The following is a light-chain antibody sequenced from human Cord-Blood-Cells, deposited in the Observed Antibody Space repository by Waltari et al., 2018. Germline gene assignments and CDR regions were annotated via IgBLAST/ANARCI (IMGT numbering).Light chain of an antibody. CDR1: SLRSYY. CDR3: NSRDSSGNHDV. Sequence: SSELTQDPAVSVALGQTVRITCQGDSLRSYYASWYQQKPGQAPVLVIYGKNNRLSGIPDLFSGYSSGNTASLTITGAQAEDEADYYCNSRDSSGNHDVFGTGTKVTVL. V-gene: IGLV3-19*01. J-gene: IGLJ1*01. CDR2: GKN.